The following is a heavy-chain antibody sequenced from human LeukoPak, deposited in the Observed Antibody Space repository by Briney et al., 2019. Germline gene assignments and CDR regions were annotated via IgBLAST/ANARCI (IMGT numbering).Heavy chain of an antibody. CDR1: GFTFSSYA. V-gene: IGHV3-30-3*01. D-gene: IGHD5-12*01. CDR2: ISYDGSNK. CDR3: AGDVDIVATITLDY. J-gene: IGHJ4*02. Sequence: PGRSLRLSCAASGFTFSSYAMHWVRQAPGKGLEWVAVISYDGSNKYYADSVKGRFTISRDNSKNTLYLQMNSLRAEDTAVYYCAGDVDIVATITLDYWGQGTLVTVSS.